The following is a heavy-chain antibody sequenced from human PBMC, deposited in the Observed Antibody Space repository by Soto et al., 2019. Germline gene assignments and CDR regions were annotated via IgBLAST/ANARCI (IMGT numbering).Heavy chain of an antibody. D-gene: IGHD4-17*01. Sequence: GGSLRLSCAASGFTFSSYWMGWVRQAPGKGLEWVANIKQDGSEKYYVDSVKGRFTISRDNAKNSLYLQMNSLRAEDTAVYYCARDSRVYGDYLDYWGQGTLVTVSS. CDR3: ARDSRVYGDYLDY. J-gene: IGHJ4*02. CDR2: IKQDGSEK. V-gene: IGHV3-7*01. CDR1: GFTFSSYW.